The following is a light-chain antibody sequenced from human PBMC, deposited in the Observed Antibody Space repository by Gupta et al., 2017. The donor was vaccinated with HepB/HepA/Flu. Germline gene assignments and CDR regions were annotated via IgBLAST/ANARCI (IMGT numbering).Light chain of an antibody. CDR1: QSVSSN. CDR2: GAS. J-gene: IGKJ5*01. V-gene: IGKV3-15*01. CDR3: QQYKTWPPIT. Sequence: EIVMTQSPATLSVSPGERATLSCRASQSVSSNLAWYQQKPGQAPRLLIYGASTRATGIPARFSGSGSGTEFTLTISSRQSEDFAVYYCQQYKTWPPITFGQGTRLEIK.